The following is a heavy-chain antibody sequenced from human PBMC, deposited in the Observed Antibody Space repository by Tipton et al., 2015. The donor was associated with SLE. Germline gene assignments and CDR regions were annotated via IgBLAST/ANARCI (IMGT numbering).Heavy chain of an antibody. J-gene: IGHJ4*02. CDR2: IHDGGSS. V-gene: IGHV4-34*01. Sequence: LRLSCAVYGGSSSGYYWSWIRQSAGKGLEWIGDIHDGGSSYYNPSLKSRVTISVDTSKNQISLNLTSVTAADTAVYYCARGRVNYIRGSYRPSSFGYWGQGTQVTVSS. D-gene: IGHD3-16*02. CDR3: ARGRVNYIRGSYRPSSFGY. CDR1: GGSSSGYY.